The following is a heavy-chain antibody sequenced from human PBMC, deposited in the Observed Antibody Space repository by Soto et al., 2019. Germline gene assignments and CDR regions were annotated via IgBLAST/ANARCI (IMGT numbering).Heavy chain of an antibody. V-gene: IGHV3-33*01. D-gene: IGHD6-19*01. Sequence: QVPLVESGGGVVQPGRSLRLSCAASGLTFSGYGMHWVRLTPGKGLEWVAIIWYDGSTKYYADSVKGRFTISRDNSNNTLYLQLNSLRVEDTAMYYCSRESNGWYGNFDYWGQGTLVTVSS. CDR2: IWYDGSTK. J-gene: IGHJ4*02. CDR1: GLTFSGYG. CDR3: SRESNGWYGNFDY.